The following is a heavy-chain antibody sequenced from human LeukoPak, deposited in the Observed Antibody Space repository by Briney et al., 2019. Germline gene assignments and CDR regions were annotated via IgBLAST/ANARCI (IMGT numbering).Heavy chain of an antibody. CDR2: ISYDGSNK. V-gene: IGHV3-30-3*01. Sequence: PGGSLRLSCAASGFTFSSYAMHWVRQAPGKGLEWVAVISYDGSNKYYADSVKGRFTISRDNSKNTLYLQMNSLRAEDTAVYYCARDKGNGYYYYGMDVWGQGTMVTVSS. D-gene: IGHD1-1*01. CDR3: ARDKGNGYYYYGMDV. J-gene: IGHJ6*02. CDR1: GFTFSSYA.